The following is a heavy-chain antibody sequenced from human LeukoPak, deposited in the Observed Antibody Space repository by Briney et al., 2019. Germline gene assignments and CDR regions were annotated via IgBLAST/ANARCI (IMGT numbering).Heavy chain of an antibody. D-gene: IGHD3-22*01. Sequence: ASVKVSCKASGYTFTSYYMHWVRQAPGQGLEWMGIINPSGGSTSYAQKFQGRVTMTRDTSTSTVYMELSSLRSEDTAVYYCARAYYYDSSGPEYFQHWGQGTLVTVSS. J-gene: IGHJ1*01. CDR1: GYTFTSYY. V-gene: IGHV1-46*01. CDR3: ARAYYYDSSGPEYFQH. CDR2: INPSGGST.